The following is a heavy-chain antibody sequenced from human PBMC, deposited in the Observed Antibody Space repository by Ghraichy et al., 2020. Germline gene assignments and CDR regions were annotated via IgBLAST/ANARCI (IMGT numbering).Heavy chain of an antibody. J-gene: IGHJ5*02. Sequence: SETLSLTCAVYGGSFSGYYWSWIRQPPGKGLEWIGEINHSGSTNYNPSLKSRVTISVDTSKNQFSLKLSSVTAADTAVYYCARVCLKSMVRGASLIKKNWFDPWGQGTLVTVSS. CDR2: INHSGST. CDR1: GGSFSGYY. CDR3: ARVCLKSMVRGASLIKKNWFDP. D-gene: IGHD3-10*01. V-gene: IGHV4-34*01.